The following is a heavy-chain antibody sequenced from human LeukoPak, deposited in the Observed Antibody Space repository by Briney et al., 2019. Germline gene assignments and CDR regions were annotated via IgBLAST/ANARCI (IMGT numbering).Heavy chain of an antibody. J-gene: IGHJ3*02. CDR3: TREYNSGPKQTDAFDI. CDR2: ISGDEIWT. CDR1: GFTLSNYW. Sequence: GGSLRLSCAASGFTLSNYWMHWVRQAPGKGLVWVSRISGDEIWTSYADSVKGRFIISRDNAKSTLYLQMNGLRTEDTAVYYCTREYNSGPKQTDAFDIWGQGTMVTVSS. D-gene: IGHD3-22*01. V-gene: IGHV3-74*01.